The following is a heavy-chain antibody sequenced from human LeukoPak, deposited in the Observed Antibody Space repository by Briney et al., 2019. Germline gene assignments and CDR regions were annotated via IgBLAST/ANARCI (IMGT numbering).Heavy chain of an antibody. Sequence: SVKVSCKASGGTFSSYAISWVRQAPGQGLEWMGRIIPILGIANYAQKFQGRVTITADKSTSTAYMELSSLRSEDTAVYYCARAKYYYDSSGYYQIDYWGQGTLVTVSS. V-gene: IGHV1-69*04. CDR3: ARAKYYYDSSGYYQIDY. CDR1: GGTFSSYA. D-gene: IGHD3-22*01. CDR2: IIPILGIA. J-gene: IGHJ4*02.